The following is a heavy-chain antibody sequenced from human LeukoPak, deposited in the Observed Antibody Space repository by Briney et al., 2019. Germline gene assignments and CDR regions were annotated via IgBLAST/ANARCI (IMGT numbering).Heavy chain of an antibody. D-gene: IGHD3-16*01. J-gene: IGHJ4*02. CDR3: ARGGLTTWYGGDY. CDR2: IYSTGNT. Sequence: SETLSLTCTVSGGSISTYYWTWIRQPPGKGLEWIGYIYSTGNTIYNPSLKSRVTMSVDTSKNQFSLKLISVTAADTAVYYCARGGLTTWYGGDYWGQGTLVTVSS. V-gene: IGHV4-59*01. CDR1: GGSISTYY.